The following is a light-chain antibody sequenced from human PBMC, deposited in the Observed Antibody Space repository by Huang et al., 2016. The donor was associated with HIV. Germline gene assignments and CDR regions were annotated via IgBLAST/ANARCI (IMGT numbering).Light chain of an antibody. V-gene: IGKV3-15*01. CDR1: QNIRNN. CDR2: GAS. J-gene: IGKJ2*03. CDR3: QHHNNWPPYS. Sequence: EIVMTQSPATLSVSPGERATLSCRASQNIRNNLAWYQQRPGQAPRLLIYGASTRPTGIPARFSGSGSGTEFTLTINSLQSEDFAIYYCQHHNNWPPYSFGRGTRLEIK.